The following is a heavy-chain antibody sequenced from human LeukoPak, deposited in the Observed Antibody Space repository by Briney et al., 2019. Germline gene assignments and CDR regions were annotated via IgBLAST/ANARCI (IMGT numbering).Heavy chain of an antibody. CDR2: ISSSSSTI. V-gene: IGHV3-48*01. Sequence: GGSLRLSCAASGFTFSNYMMHWVRQAPGKGLEWVSFISSSSSTIYYADSVKGRFTISRDNAKNSLYLQMNSLRAEDTAVYYCARGSTYYDSSGQVPFDYWGQGTLVTVSS. J-gene: IGHJ4*02. D-gene: IGHD3-22*01. CDR1: GFTFSNYM. CDR3: ARGSTYYDSSGQVPFDY.